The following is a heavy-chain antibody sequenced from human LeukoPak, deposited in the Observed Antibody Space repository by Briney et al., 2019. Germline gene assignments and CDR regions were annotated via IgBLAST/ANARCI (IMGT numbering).Heavy chain of an antibody. D-gene: IGHD4-17*01. J-gene: IGHJ1*01. V-gene: IGHV3-11*01. CDR2: ISGSGNTM. Sequence: GGSLRLSCAASGFTFSDYHMSWIRQAPGKGLEWVSYISGSGNTMNYADSVKGRFTISRDNAKNTLYLQMNSLRAEDTAVYYCAKDSPSYGDNTEDYFQHWGQGTLVTVSS. CDR3: AKDSPSYGDNTEDYFQH. CDR1: GFTFSDYH.